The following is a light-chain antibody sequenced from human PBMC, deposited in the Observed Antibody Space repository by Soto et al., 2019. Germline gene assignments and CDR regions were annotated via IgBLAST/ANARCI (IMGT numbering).Light chain of an antibody. CDR3: SLYTSSSTWV. CDR1: SSDVGSYNG. V-gene: IGLV2-18*01. Sequence: QSALTQPPSVSGSPGQSVTISYTGTSSDVGSYNGVSWYQQPPGTAPKLMIYEVSNRPSGVPDRFSGSKSGNTASLTISGLQAEDEADYYCSLYTSSSTWVFGGGTKLTVL. J-gene: IGLJ3*02. CDR2: EVS.